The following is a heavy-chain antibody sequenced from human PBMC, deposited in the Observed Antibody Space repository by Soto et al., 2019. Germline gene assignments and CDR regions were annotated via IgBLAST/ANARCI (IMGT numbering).Heavy chain of an antibody. CDR2: IYSGGAT. CDR1: GFTVSNNS. D-gene: IGHD1-1*01. V-gene: IGHV3-66*01. CDR3: ARDGTYNWV. J-gene: IGHJ4*02. Sequence: EVQLVESGGGLVQPGGSLRLSCAASGFTVSNNSMRWVRQAPGKGLEWVSLIYSGGATYYADSVKGRFTISRDNSKNTLYLQMNSLRVEDTAVYYCARDGTYNWVGGQGILVTVSS.